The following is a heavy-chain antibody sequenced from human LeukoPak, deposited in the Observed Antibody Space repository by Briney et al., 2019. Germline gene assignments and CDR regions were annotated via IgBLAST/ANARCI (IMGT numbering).Heavy chain of an antibody. V-gene: IGHV4-39*07. Sequence: SETLSLTCTVSGGSISSSSSYWGWIRQPPGEGLEWIGNIYYSGSTYYNPSLKSRVTISVDTSKNQFSLKLSSVTAADTAVYYCARDQTSYSSGWYNYYYGMDVWGQGTTVTVSS. J-gene: IGHJ6*02. CDR2: IYYSGST. CDR3: ARDQTSYSSGWYNYYYGMDV. D-gene: IGHD6-19*01. CDR1: GGSISSSSSY.